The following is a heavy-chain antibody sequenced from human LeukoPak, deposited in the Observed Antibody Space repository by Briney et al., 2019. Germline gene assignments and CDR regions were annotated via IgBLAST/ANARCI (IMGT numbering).Heavy chain of an antibody. CDR3: ARDPIGIAAAGTLDY. Sequence: SVKVSCKASGGTFSSYAISWVRRAPGQGLEWMGGIIPIFGTANYAQKFQGRVTITADESTSTAYMELSSLRSEDTAVYYCARDPIGIAAAGTLDYWGQGTLVTVSS. J-gene: IGHJ4*02. D-gene: IGHD6-13*01. CDR1: GGTFSSYA. CDR2: IIPIFGTA. V-gene: IGHV1-69*13.